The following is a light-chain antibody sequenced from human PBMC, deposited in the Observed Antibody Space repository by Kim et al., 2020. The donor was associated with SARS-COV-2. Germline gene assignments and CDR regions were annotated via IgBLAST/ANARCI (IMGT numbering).Light chain of an antibody. CDR2: EDN. V-gene: IGLV6-57*04. CDR1: SGSIASNY. J-gene: IGLJ3*02. CDR3: QSYDSSSHWV. Sequence: NFMLTQPHSVSESPGKTVTISCTRSSGSIASNYVQWYQQRPGSAPTTVIYEDNQRPSGVPDRFSGSIDSSSNSASLTISGLKTEDEAAYYCQSYDSSSHWVFGGGTQLTVL.